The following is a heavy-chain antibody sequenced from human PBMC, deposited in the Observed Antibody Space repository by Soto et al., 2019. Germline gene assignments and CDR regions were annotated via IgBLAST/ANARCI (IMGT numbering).Heavy chain of an antibody. CDR3: ARTTAVPNTLRSRYFFDY. V-gene: IGHV4-61*01. J-gene: IGHJ4*02. CDR2: VYYSGTT. D-gene: IGHD4-17*01. CDR1: GGSVSNKTYY. Sequence: GTLSLTCSVSGGSVSNKTYYWSWIRQPPGKRLEWIGYVYYSGTTNYNPSLKSRVTISVDLSKNQFSLRLSSVTTADTALYYCARTTAVPNTLRSRYFFDYWGQGTLVTVSS.